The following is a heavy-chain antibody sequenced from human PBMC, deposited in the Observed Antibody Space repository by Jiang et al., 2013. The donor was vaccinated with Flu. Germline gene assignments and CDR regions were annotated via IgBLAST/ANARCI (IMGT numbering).Heavy chain of an antibody. D-gene: IGHD1-26*01. CDR1: GYSISSGYY. V-gene: IGHV4-38-2*01. Sequence: SLTCAVSGYSISSGYYWGWIRQPPGKGLEWIGTIYHSGSTYYNPSLKSRVTISVDTSKNQFSLKLNSVTAADTAVYYCTGYSGSYYPIYWYFDLWGRGTLVTVSS. CDR2: IYHSGST. CDR3: TGYSGSYYPIYWYFDL. J-gene: IGHJ2*01.